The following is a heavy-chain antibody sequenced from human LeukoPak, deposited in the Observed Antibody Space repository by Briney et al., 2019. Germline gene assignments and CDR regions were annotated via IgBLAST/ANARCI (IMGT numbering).Heavy chain of an antibody. CDR2: ISYDGSNK. D-gene: IGHD3-22*01. CDR3: ARAHYYDSSGYYSSYFDY. CDR1: GFTFSSYA. Sequence: GGSLRLSCAASGFTFSSYAMHWVRQAPGKGLEWVAVISYDGSNKYYADSVKGRFTISRDNSKNTLYLQMNSLRAEDTAVYYCARAHYYDSSGYYSSYFDYWGQGTPVTVSS. J-gene: IGHJ4*02. V-gene: IGHV3-30-3*01.